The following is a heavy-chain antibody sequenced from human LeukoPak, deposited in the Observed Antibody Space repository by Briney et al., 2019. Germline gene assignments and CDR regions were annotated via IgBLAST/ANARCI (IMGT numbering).Heavy chain of an antibody. Sequence: PSETLSLTCTVSGGSISSYYWSWIRQPAGKGLEWIGRIYTSGSTNYNPSLKSRVTMSVDTSKNQFSLKVSSVTTADTAVYYCARNGYAHAFDYWGQGALVTISS. D-gene: IGHD2-8*01. V-gene: IGHV4-4*07. CDR1: GGSISSYY. J-gene: IGHJ4*02. CDR2: IYTSGST. CDR3: ARNGYAHAFDY.